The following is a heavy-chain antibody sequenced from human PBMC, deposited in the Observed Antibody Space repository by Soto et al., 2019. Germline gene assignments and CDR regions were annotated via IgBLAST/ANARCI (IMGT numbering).Heavy chain of an antibody. D-gene: IGHD1-26*01. V-gene: IGHV4-39*01. J-gene: IGHJ5*02. CDR3: ARREESDPIVGATNWFDP. CDR2: IYYSGST. CDR1: GDSISSSSYY. Sequence: QLQLQESGPGLVKPSETLSLTCTVSGDSISSSSYYWGWIRQPPGKGLEWIGSIYYSGSTYYNPSLKSRVTISVDTSKNQFSLKLSSVTAADTAVYYCARREESDPIVGATNWFDPWGQGTLVTVSS.